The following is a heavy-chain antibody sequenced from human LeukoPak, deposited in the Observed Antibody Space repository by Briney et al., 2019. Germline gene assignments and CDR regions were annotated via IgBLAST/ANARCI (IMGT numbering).Heavy chain of an antibody. CDR2: ISSNGGST. D-gene: IGHD3-10*01. CDR1: GFTFSSYA. J-gene: IGHJ4*02. V-gene: IGHV3-64*01. Sequence: PGGSLRLSCAASGFTFSSYAMHWVRQAPGKGLEYVSAISSNGGSTYYANSVKGRFTISRDNSKNTLYLQMGSLRAEGMAVYYCARDLGAYYGSGSYQDWGQGTLVTVSS. CDR3: ARDLGAYYGSGSYQD.